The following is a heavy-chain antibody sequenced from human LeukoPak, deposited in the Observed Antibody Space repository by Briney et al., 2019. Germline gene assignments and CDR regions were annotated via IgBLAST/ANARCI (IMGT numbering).Heavy chain of an antibody. D-gene: IGHD1-7*01. CDR3: ARVDWNYDYYFDY. CDR1: GGSISSSSYY. V-gene: IGHV4-61*05. Sequence: SETLSLTCTVSGGSISSSSYYWGWIRQPPGKGLEWIGYIYYSGSTNYNPSLKSRVTISVDTSKNQFSLKLRSVTAADTAVYYCARVDWNYDYYFDYWGQGTLVTVSS. CDR2: IYYSGST. J-gene: IGHJ4*02.